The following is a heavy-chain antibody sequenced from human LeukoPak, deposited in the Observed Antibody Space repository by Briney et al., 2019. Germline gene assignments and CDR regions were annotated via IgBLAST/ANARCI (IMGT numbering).Heavy chain of an antibody. V-gene: IGHV1-2*02. D-gene: IGHD6-19*01. CDR3: ARRVAVARRDAFDI. CDR1: GYTFTGYY. Sequence: GASVKVSCKASGYTFTGYYIHWVRQAPGQGLEWMGWINPNSGGTNYAQKFQGRVTMTRDTSISTAYMELSRLRSDDTAVYYCARRVAVARRDAFDIWGQGTMVTVSS. CDR2: INPNSGGT. J-gene: IGHJ3*02.